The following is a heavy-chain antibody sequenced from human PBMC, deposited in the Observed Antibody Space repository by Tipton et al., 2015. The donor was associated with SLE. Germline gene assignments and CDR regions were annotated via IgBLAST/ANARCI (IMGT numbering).Heavy chain of an antibody. CDR1: GGSFSGYY. Sequence: TLSLTCAVYGGSFSGYYWSWIRQPAGKGLEWIGYIYTSGSTNYNPSLKSRVTITVDTSKNQFSLKLSSVTAADTAVYYCARGRGPFDYWGQGTLVTVSS. J-gene: IGHJ4*02. D-gene: IGHD3-10*01. V-gene: IGHV4-4*09. CDR2: IYTSGST. CDR3: ARGRGPFDY.